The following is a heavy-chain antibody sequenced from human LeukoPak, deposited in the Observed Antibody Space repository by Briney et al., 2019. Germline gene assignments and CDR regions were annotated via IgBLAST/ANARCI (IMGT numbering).Heavy chain of an antibody. CDR1: GDSMSSIDW. Sequence: PSETLSLTCAVSGDSMSSIDWWSWVRPPPGKGLEWIDEIHHTGSTNYNPSLKSRVTISVDKSKNQFSLNFNSMSAADSAVYYCAANGYYTIEYWGQGTLVTVSS. CDR2: IHHTGST. D-gene: IGHD1-26*01. CDR3: AANGYYTIEY. V-gene: IGHV4-4*02. J-gene: IGHJ4*02.